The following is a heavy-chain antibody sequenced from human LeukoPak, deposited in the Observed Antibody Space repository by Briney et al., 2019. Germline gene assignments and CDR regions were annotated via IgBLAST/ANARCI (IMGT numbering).Heavy chain of an antibody. Sequence: SETLSLTCAVYGGSFSGYYWSWIRQHPGKGLEWIGYIYYSGSTYYNPSLKSRVTISVDTSKNQFSLKLSSVTAADTAVYYCARGSSIAARLWFDYWGQGTLVTVSS. CDR1: GGSFSGYY. V-gene: IGHV4-31*11. CDR2: IYYSGST. CDR3: ARGSSIAARLWFDY. D-gene: IGHD6-6*01. J-gene: IGHJ4*02.